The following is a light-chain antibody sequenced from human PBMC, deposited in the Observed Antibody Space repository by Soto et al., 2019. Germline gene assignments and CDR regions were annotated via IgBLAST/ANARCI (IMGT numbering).Light chain of an antibody. V-gene: IGLV2-14*01. J-gene: IGLJ2*01. CDR2: EVS. CDR1: SSDVGAYNY. Sequence: QSVLTQPASVSGSPGQSITISCIGTSSDVGAYNYVSWYQQYPGKAPKLLICEVSNRPSGVSNRFSGSKSGNTASLTISGLQADDEADYYCSSYTSITTHVVFGGGTKLTVL. CDR3: SSYTSITTHVV.